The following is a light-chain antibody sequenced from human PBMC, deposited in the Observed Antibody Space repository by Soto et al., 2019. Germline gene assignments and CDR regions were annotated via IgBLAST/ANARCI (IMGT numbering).Light chain of an antibody. Sequence: EIVLTQSPGTLSLSPGERATLSCRASQSVIRSYFAWYQQKPGQAPRLLIYGASNRATGSPDRFSGSGSGTDFSLTISRLEPEDSAVYYCHQFGSSPYTFGQGTKLEI. V-gene: IGKV3-20*01. CDR2: GAS. J-gene: IGKJ2*01. CDR3: HQFGSSPYT. CDR1: QSVIRSY.